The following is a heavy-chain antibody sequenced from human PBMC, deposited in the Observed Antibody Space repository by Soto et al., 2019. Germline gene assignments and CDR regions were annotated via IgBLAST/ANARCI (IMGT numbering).Heavy chain of an antibody. CDR1: GGSISSSSYY. J-gene: IGHJ5*02. V-gene: IGHV4-39*01. Sequence: SETLSLTCTVSGGSISSSSYYWGWIRQPPGKGLEWIGSIYYSGSTYYNPSLKSRVTISVDTSKNQFSLKLSSVTAADTAVYYCASGFTFRMVRGVISLFDPWGQGTLVTVSS. CDR3: ASGFTFRMVRGVISLFDP. CDR2: IYYSGST. D-gene: IGHD3-10*01.